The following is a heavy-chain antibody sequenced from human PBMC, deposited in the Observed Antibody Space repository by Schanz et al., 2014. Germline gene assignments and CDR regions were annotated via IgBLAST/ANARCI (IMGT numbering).Heavy chain of an antibody. D-gene: IGHD6-13*01. V-gene: IGHV3-23*01. Sequence: EVQLLESGGGLVQPGGSLRLSCAASGFTFGDYAMTWVRQAPGKGLEWVSAINTGVNTYYADSVRGRFTMSRDNSKNTLYLQMNSRRAGDAAVYYCARGLIAATGGAFDYWGQGTLVAFSA. CDR2: INTGVNT. J-gene: IGHJ4*02. CDR1: GFTFGDYA. CDR3: ARGLIAATGGAFDY.